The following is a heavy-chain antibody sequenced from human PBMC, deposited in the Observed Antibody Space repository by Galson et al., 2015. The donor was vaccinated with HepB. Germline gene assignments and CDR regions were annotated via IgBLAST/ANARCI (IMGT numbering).Heavy chain of an antibody. CDR3: EADSYYADEDFNY. CDR1: GFTFPTSD. V-gene: IGHV1-58*01. CDR2: IVVGSGYT. D-gene: IGHD3-10*01. J-gene: IGHJ4*02. Sequence: SVKVSCKASGFTFPTSDVQWVRQARGQRLEWIGWIVVGSGYTKYAQKFQERVTITRDMSTKTAYMELGSLRSEDTAVYYCEADSYYADEDFNYWGQGTLVTVSS.